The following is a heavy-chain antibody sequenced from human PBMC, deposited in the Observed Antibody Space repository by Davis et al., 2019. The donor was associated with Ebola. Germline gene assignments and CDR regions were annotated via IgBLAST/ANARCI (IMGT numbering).Heavy chain of an antibody. CDR2: IYSGGST. CDR1: GFTVSSNY. D-gene: IGHD2-2*02. CDR3: AKFAYQLLYFDY. Sequence: GESLKISCAASGFTVSSNYMSWVRQAPGKGLEWVSVIYSGGSTYYADSVKGRFTISRDNSKNTLYLQMNSLRAEDTAVYYCAKFAYQLLYFDYWGQGTLVTVSS. J-gene: IGHJ4*02. V-gene: IGHV3-66*01.